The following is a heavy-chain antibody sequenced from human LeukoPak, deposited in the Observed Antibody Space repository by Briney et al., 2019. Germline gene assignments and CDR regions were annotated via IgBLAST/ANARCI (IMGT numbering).Heavy chain of an antibody. J-gene: IGHJ4*02. D-gene: IGHD3-10*01. CDR1: GFTFSSYS. Sequence: KPGGSLRLSCAASGFTFSSYSMNWVRQAPGKGLEWASSISSSSSYIYYADSVKGRFTISRDNAKNSLYLQTNSLRAEDTAVYYCARDATGGYYFDYWGQGTLVTVSS. CDR2: ISSSSSYI. V-gene: IGHV3-21*01. CDR3: ARDATGGYYFDY.